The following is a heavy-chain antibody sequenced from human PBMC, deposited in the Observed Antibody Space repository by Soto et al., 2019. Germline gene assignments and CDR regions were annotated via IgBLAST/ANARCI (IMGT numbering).Heavy chain of an antibody. V-gene: IGHV1-3*01. CDR2: TNAGNGNT. CDR1: GYTFTSYA. J-gene: IGHJ4*02. Sequence: ASVKVSCKASGYTFTSYAMHWVRQAPGQRLEWMGWTNAGNGNTKYSQKFQGRVTITRDTSASTAYMELSSLRSEDTAVYYCARGGGIVVVTAPYDHWGQGALVTVSS. D-gene: IGHD2-21*02. CDR3: ARGGGIVVVTAPYDH.